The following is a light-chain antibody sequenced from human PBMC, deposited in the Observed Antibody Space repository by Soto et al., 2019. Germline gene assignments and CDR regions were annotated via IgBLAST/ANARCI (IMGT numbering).Light chain of an antibody. CDR1: NSNIESNY. CDR2: RDN. V-gene: IGLV1-47*01. Sequence: QSVLTQPPSASGTPGQRVTISCSGSNSNIESNYVCWYQQLPGTAPRLLIYRDNQRPSGVPDRFSGSKSGTSASLAISALRSEDEAEYYCTAWDDSLRGRLFGGGTQLTVL. CDR3: TAWDDSLRGRL. J-gene: IGLJ3*02.